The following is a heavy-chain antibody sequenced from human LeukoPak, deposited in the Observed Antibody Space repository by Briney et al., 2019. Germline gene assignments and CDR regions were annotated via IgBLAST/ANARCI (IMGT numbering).Heavy chain of an antibody. CDR1: GFTFSSYA. CDR3: AKDRGNTMVRGITAFDY. CDR2: ISGSGGST. J-gene: IGHJ4*02. V-gene: IGHV3-23*01. Sequence: PGGSLRLSCAASGFTFSSYAMSWVRQAPGKGLEWVSAISGSGGSTYYADSVKGRFTISRDNSKNTLYLQMNSLRAEDTAVYYCAKDRGNTMVRGITAFDYWGQGTPVTVSS. D-gene: IGHD3-10*01.